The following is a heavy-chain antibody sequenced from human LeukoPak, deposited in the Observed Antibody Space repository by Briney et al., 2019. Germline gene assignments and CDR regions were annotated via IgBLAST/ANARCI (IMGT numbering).Heavy chain of an antibody. CDR2: INAGNGNT. J-gene: IGHJ4*02. D-gene: IGHD3-10*01. CDR3: ARGYGEFNPDY. CDR1: GYTFISYV. V-gene: IGHV1-3*01. Sequence: ASVKVSCKASGYTFISYVLHWVRQAPGQRLEWMGWINAGNGNTKYSLKFQGRVTITRDTSASTAYMELSSLRSEDTAVYYCARGYGEFNPDYWGQGTLVTVSS.